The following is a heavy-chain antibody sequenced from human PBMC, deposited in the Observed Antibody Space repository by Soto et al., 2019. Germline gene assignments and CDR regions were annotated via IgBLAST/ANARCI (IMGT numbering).Heavy chain of an antibody. CDR3: AREGYSSSWYTGDYYGMDV. J-gene: IGHJ6*02. CDR2: IKQDGSEK. CDR1: GFTFSSYW. Sequence: EVQLVESGGGLVQPGGSLRLSCAASGFTFSSYWMSWVRQAPGNGLEWVANIKQDGSEKYYVDSVKGRFTISRDNAKNSRYLQMNSLRAEDTAVYYCAREGYSSSWYTGDYYGMDVWGQGTTVTFSS. V-gene: IGHV3-7*03. D-gene: IGHD6-13*01.